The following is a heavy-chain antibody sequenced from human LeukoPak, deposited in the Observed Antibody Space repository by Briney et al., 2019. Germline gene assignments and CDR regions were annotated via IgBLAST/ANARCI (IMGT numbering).Heavy chain of an antibody. J-gene: IGHJ5*02. CDR1: GGSISSRSYY. CDR3: ARGTVYNWFDP. D-gene: IGHD4-11*01. CDR2: IYYSGST. V-gene: IGHV4-39*07. Sequence: SETLSLTCTVSGGSISSRSYYWGWIRQPPGKGLEWIGSIYYSGSTYYNPSLKSRVTISVDTSKNQFSLKLSSVTAADTAVYYCARGTVYNWFDPWGQGTLVTVSS.